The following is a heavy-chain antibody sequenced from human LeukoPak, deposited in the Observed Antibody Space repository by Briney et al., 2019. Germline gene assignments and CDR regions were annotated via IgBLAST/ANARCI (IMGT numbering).Heavy chain of an antibody. J-gene: IGHJ5*02. CDR2: SRNKAYSYTT. CDR3: ATHNWFDP. V-gene: IGHV3-72*01. Sequence: GGSLRLSCAASGFTFSDHYMDWVRQAPGKGLEWVGRSRNKAYSYTTEYAASVKGRFTISRDDSKNSLYLQMNSLRAEDTAVYYCATHNWFDPWGQGTLVTVSS. CDR1: GFTFSDHY.